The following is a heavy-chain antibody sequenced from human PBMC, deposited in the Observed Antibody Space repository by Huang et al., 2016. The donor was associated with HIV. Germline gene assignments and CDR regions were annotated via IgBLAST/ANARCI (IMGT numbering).Heavy chain of an antibody. D-gene: IGHD2-2*01. CDR1: GYTFNGYW. J-gene: IGHJ3*02. CDR3: ARQGVGDFVVEPTGLGAFDI. CDR2: IYPGDSDT. Sequence: EVQLVQSGAVVKKPGESLKISCKGSGYTFNGYWIGWVGQMPGKGLEGMGIIYPGDSDTTYSPSFQGQVTISADKSISTAYLQWSGLKASDTAMYYCARQGVGDFVVEPTGLGAFDIWGQGTMVTVSS. V-gene: IGHV5-51*01.